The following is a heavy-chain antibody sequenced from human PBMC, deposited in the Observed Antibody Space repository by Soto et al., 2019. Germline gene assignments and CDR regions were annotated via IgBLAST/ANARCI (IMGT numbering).Heavy chain of an antibody. Sequence: EVQLVESGGGLVQPGGSLRLSCAASGFTFSSYSMNWVRQAPGKGLEWVSYISSSSSTIYYADSVKGRFTISRDNAKNSLYLQMISLRAEDTAVYYCARVGSTTPIYYYYYMDVWGKGTTVTVSS. V-gene: IGHV3-48*01. CDR2: ISSSSSTI. J-gene: IGHJ6*03. CDR1: GFTFSSYS. CDR3: ARVGSTTPIYYYYYMDV. D-gene: IGHD4-17*01.